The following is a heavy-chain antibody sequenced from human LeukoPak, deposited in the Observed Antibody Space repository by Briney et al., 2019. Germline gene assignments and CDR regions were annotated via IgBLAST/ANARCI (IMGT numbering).Heavy chain of an antibody. J-gene: IGHJ3*02. D-gene: IGHD6-6*01. V-gene: IGHV4-34*01. CDR2: INHSGST. CDR1: GGSFSGYY. CDR3: ASGGGIAARGDAFDI. Sequence: PSETLSLTCAVYGGSFSGYYWSWIRQPPGKGLEWIGEINHSGSTNYNPSLKSRVTISVDTSKNQFSLKLSSVTAADTAVYYCASGGGIAARGDAFDIWGQGTMVTVSS.